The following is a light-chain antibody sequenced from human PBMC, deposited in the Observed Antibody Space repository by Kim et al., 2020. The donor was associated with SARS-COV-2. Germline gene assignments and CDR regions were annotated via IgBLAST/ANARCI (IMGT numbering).Light chain of an antibody. V-gene: IGKV1-39*01. J-gene: IGKJ1*01. CDR1: QSISSY. Sequence: ASVGDRVTITCRASQSISSYLNWYQKKPGTAPKLLIYAASSLQSGVPSRFSGSGSGTDFTLTISSLQPEDFATYYCQQSYSTPPTFGQGTKVDIK. CDR2: AAS. CDR3: QQSYSTPPT.